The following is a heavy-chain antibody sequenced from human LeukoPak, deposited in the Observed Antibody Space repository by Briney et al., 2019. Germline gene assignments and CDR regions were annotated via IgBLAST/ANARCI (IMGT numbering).Heavy chain of an antibody. D-gene: IGHD6-13*01. CDR1: GFTFSSYA. CDR2: ISDSGGST. Sequence: GGSLRLSCAASGFTFSSYAMSWVRQAPGKGLEWVSAISDSGGSTYYADSVKGRFTISRDNAKNSLYLQMNSLRADDTAVYYCTSYSTIEASDYWGQGTLVTVSS. V-gene: IGHV3-23*01. CDR3: TSYSTIEASDY. J-gene: IGHJ4*02.